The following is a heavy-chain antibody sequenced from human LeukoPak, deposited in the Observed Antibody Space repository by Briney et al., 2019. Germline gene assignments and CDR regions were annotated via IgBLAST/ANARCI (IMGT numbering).Heavy chain of an antibody. J-gene: IGHJ6*02. CDR2: INHSGST. Sequence: PSETLSLTCAVYGGSFSGYYWSWIRQPPGKGLEWIGEINHSGSTNYNPSLKSRVTISVDTSKNQFSLNLTSVTVADTAVYFCARVDQLLYHGMDVWGQGTTVTISS. CDR1: GGSFSGYY. V-gene: IGHV4-34*01. CDR3: ARVDQLLYHGMDV. D-gene: IGHD2-2*01.